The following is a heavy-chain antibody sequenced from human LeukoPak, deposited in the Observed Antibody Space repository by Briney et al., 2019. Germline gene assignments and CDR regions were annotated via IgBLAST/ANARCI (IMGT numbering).Heavy chain of an antibody. CDR2: IIPILGIA. CDR3: AREKRGTVTTQY. V-gene: IGHV1-69*04. J-gene: IGHJ4*02. Sequence: SVKVSCKASGYTFTTYDINWVRQAPGQGLEWMGRIIPILGIANYAQKFQGRVTITADKSTSTAYMELSSLRSEDTAVYYCAREKRGTVTTQYWGQGTLVTVSS. CDR1: GYTFTTYD. D-gene: IGHD4-17*01.